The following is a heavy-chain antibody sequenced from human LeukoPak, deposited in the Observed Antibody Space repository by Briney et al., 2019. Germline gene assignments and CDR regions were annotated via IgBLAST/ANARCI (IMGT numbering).Heavy chain of an antibody. CDR2: ISGNSRYI. D-gene: IGHD4-17*01. CDR1: GFAFSRYT. Sequence: GGSLRLSCSASGFAFSRYTMNWIRQSPVKGLEWVSSISGNSRYISYAESVKGRFTISRDNSKNTLYLQMNSLRAEDTAVYYCAKLDYGDYGALDYWGQGTLVTVSS. J-gene: IGHJ4*02. CDR3: AKLDYGDYGALDY. V-gene: IGHV3-21*04.